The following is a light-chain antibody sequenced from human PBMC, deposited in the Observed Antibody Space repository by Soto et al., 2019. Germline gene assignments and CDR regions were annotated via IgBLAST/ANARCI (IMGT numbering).Light chain of an antibody. V-gene: IGKV1-6*01. CDR1: QGVGND. CDR3: LQDYNSPYT. CDR2: AVS. Sequence: AIPMTQSPSSLSASVGDRVTITCRASQGVGNDLGWYQHKPGKAPKLLIYAVSSLETGVPSRFSASGSGTDFTLTISSLQPEDFATYYCLQDYNSPYTFGQGTKLEIK. J-gene: IGKJ2*01.